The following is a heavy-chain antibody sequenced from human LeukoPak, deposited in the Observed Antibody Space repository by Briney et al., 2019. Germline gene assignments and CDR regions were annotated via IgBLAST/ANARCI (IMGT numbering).Heavy chain of an antibody. CDR3: ARLLGYCSSTSCPMPGLVNYYFDY. CDR1: GYSFTSYW. J-gene: IGHJ4*02. Sequence: GASLQISCKGAGYSFTSYWIGWVRQMPGKGLEWMGIIYPGDSDTRHSPSFQGQVTISADKSISTAYLQWSSLKASDTAMYYCARLLGYCSSTSCPMPGLVNYYFDYWGQGTLVTVSS. CDR2: IYPGDSDT. V-gene: IGHV5-51*01. D-gene: IGHD2-2*01.